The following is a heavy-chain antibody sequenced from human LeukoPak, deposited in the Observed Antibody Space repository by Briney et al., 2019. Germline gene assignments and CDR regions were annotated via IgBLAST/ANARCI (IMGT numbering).Heavy chain of an antibody. V-gene: IGHV4-39*01. CDR1: GGSISSNSYY. D-gene: IGHD3-3*01. J-gene: IGHJ5*02. CDR3: ARHNYYNFWNALNWFDP. CDR2: IYYSGST. Sequence: SETLSLTCSVSGGSISSNSYYRGWIRQSPGKGLEWIGSIYYSGSTYYNPSLKSRVIMSVDTSKNQFSLRLSSVTAADTAVYYCARHNYYNFWNALNWFDPWGQGTPVTASS.